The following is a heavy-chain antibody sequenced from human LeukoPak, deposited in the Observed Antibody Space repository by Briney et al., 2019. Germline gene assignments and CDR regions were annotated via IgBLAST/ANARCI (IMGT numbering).Heavy chain of an antibody. J-gene: IGHJ3*02. V-gene: IGHV3-30*02. D-gene: IGHD6-13*01. Sequence: GGSLRLSCAASGFTFSSYAVHWVRQAPGKGLEWVAFIRYDGSNKYYADSVKGRFTISRDNSKNTLYLQMNSLRAEDTAVYYCAKDLQQLVPDDAFDIWGQGTMVTVSS. CDR3: AKDLQQLVPDDAFDI. CDR2: IRYDGSNK. CDR1: GFTFSSYA.